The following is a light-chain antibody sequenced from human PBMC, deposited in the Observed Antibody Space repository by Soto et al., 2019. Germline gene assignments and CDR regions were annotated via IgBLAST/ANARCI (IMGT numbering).Light chain of an antibody. V-gene: IGLV1-40*01. CDR2: GNS. J-gene: IGLJ1*01. CDR1: SSNIGAGYD. Sequence: QSVLTQPPSVSGAPGQRVTISCTGSSSNIGAGYDVHWYQQLPGTAPKLLIYGNSNRPSGVPDRFSGSKSGTSASLAITGLQAEDEADYYCQSYDSSPSVYVFGTGTQLTVL. CDR3: QSYDSSPSVYV.